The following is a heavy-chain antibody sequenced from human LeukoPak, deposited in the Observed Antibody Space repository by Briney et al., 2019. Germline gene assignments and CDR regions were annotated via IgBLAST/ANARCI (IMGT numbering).Heavy chain of an antibody. D-gene: IGHD6-6*01. V-gene: IGHV5-51*01. J-gene: IGHJ4*02. CDR1: GYSFISYW. CDR2: IYSGDSDT. CDR3: ARSEYSSSPPDY. Sequence: GESLLISCKGSGYSFISYWIGWVRQMPGKGLEWMGIIYSGDSDTRYSPSFQGQVTISADKSISTAYLQWSSLKASDTAMYYCARSEYSSSPPDYWGQGTLVTVSS.